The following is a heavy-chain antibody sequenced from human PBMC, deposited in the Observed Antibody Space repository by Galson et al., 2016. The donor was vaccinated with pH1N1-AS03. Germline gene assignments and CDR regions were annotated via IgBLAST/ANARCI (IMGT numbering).Heavy chain of an antibody. D-gene: IGHD3-10*02. V-gene: IGHV1-8*01. CDR3: TRSVVLVRGIIISSRPHALDI. J-gene: IGHJ3*02. CDR2: MNPNSGNR. Sequence: QSGAEVKKPGESLKVSCKASGDTFTSYDINWVRQATGPGLEWMGWMNPNSGNRNHAQKFEGRLTMTRDTSTSTAYMELSSLRPEDTAVYYCTRSVVLVRGIIISSRPHALDIWGQGTMVTVSS. CDR1: GDTFTSYD.